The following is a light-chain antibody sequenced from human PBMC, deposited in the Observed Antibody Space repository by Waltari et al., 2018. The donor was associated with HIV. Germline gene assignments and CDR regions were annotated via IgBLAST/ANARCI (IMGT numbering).Light chain of an antibody. CDR1: ESGGSY. CDR3: HHYNKWPRGT. Sequence: VMTQSPATVSVCPGGRAALPCRAGESGGSYLAWYQQKPGQAPRRLTYGASTRATGSPTRCSGSGSGTEFTLTISSLKSGDFAVYYCHHYNKWPRGTFGGGTKVEV. J-gene: IGKJ4*01. CDR2: GAS. V-gene: IGKV3-15*01.